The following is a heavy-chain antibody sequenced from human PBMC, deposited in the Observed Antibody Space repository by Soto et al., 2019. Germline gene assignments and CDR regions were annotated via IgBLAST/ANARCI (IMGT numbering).Heavy chain of an antibody. CDR3: ARGMYGDY. J-gene: IGHJ4*02. CDR2: ISAHNGNT. D-gene: IGHD2-8*01. V-gene: IGHV1-18*01. CDR1: GYGFTTYG. Sequence: QVHMVQSGAEVTKTGAAVKVSCTGSGYGFTTYGITWVRQAPGQGLEWMAWISAHNGNTNYAQKLQGRVTVTRDTTTRTAYMEVRSLRSDDTAVYYCARGMYGDYWGQGDLVTVSS.